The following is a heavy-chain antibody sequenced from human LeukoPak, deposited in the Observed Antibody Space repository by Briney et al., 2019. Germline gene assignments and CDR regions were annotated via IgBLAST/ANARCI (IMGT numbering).Heavy chain of an antibody. D-gene: IGHD1-1*01. V-gene: IGHV1-69*05. CDR3: TRGTRPPGDYYHYMDV. Sequence: ASVKVSCKASGGTFINYAVTWVRQAPGQGLEWMGRIIPMFDSPRYAQMFQGRLSITTDESTTTAYMELSSLRSEDTAVYYCTRGTRPPGDYYHYMDVWGEGTTVTVSS. J-gene: IGHJ6*03. CDR1: GGTFINYA. CDR2: IIPMFDSP.